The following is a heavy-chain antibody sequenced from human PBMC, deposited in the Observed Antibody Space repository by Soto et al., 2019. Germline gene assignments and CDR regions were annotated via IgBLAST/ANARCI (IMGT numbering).Heavy chain of an antibody. D-gene: IGHD6-19*01. V-gene: IGHV3-30*18. CDR1: GFTFSSYG. J-gene: IGHJ4*02. CDR2: ISYDGSNK. CDR3: AKQSGWFHSSGWFDY. Sequence: QLGGSLRLSCAASGFTFSSYGMHWVRQAPGKGLEWVAVISYDGSNKYYADSVKGRFTISRDNSKNTLYLQMNSLRAEDTAVYYCAKQSGWFHSSGWFDYWGQGTRVTVSS.